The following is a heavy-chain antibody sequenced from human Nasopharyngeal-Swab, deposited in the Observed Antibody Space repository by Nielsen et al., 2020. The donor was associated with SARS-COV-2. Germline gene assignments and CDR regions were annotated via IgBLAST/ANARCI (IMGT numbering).Heavy chain of an antibody. Sequence: GESLKISCAASGFIFSDSAIHWVRQASGKGLEWVGRIRSKGNSYATAYAASVKGRFTISRDDSKNTAYLQMNSLITEDTAVYYCTRCGGSCYTGKDYWGRGTLVTVSS. CDR2: IRSKGNSYAT. CDR1: GFIFSDSA. D-gene: IGHD2-15*01. CDR3: TRCGGSCYTGKDY. J-gene: IGHJ4*02. V-gene: IGHV3-73*01.